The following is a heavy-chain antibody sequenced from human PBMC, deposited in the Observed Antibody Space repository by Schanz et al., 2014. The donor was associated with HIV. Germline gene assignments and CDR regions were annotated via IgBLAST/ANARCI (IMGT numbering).Heavy chain of an antibody. CDR2: IKQDESEK. CDR1: GFSFSNFW. J-gene: IGHJ3*02. CDR3: VHDDSDNDGFDM. V-gene: IGHV3-7*01. Sequence: EVRLVESGGGLVQSGGSLRLSCAASGFSFSNFWVTWVRQAPGKRLEWVANIKQDESEKYYADSVKGRFTISRDNAKNSLYLQMNSLRAEDTAVYYCVHDDSDNDGFDMWGQGTMVTVS. D-gene: IGHD3-22*01.